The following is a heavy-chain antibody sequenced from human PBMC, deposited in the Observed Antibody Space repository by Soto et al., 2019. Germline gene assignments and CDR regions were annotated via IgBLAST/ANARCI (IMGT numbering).Heavy chain of an antibody. J-gene: IGHJ6*02. CDR1: GFTFSSYG. Sequence: DVQLVESGGGVVQPGGSLRLSCAASGFTFSSYGMHWVRQAPGKGLEYVSAISSNDGSTDYANSVTGRFTISRDNSKNTLYLQMGSLRPEEMAIYYCARMDTSTWGLGNYGLDVWGQGTTVTVSS. CDR2: ISSNDGST. CDR3: ARMDTSTWGLGNYGLDV. D-gene: IGHD6-13*01. V-gene: IGHV3-64*01.